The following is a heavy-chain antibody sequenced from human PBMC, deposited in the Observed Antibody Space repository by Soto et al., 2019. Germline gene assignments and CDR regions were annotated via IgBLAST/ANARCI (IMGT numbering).Heavy chain of an antibody. D-gene: IGHD3-10*01. Sequence: PGEALKISCEGSGYSFTSYWIGWVRQMPGKGRAWMGIISPGDSDTRYSPSFQGQVTISADKSISTAYLQWSSLKASDTAMYYCARASYYYGSGSLLKPGDVWGQAPTVTVSS. CDR2: ISPGDSDT. CDR1: GYSFTSYW. J-gene: IGHJ6*02. CDR3: ARASYYYGSGSLLKPGDV. V-gene: IGHV5-51*01.